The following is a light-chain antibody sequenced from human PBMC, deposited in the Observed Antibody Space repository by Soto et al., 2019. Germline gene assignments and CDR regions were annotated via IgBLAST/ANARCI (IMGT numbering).Light chain of an antibody. CDR1: QSIRTC. V-gene: IGKV1-39*01. Sequence: DIQLTQSPSSLSASVGDRVTITCRASQSIRTCLNWYQQKPGEAPNLLIHTSFTLYSGVPSRFSGTGSGADFTLTISSLQPEDFATYFCQQAFSAEWTFGQGTKVDIK. CDR2: TSF. CDR3: QQAFSAEWT. J-gene: IGKJ1*01.